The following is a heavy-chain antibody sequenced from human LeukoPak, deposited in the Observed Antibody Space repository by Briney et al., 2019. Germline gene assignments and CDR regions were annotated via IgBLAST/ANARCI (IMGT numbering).Heavy chain of an antibody. J-gene: IGHJ4*02. CDR3: ATSGILNEDY. D-gene: IGHD2-8*01. CDR2: IYYSGST. V-gene: IGHV4-39*01. Sequence: SETLSLTCTVSGGSISSSSYYWGWIRQPPGKGLEWIGSIYYSGSTYYNPSLKSRVTISVDTSKNQFSLKLSSVTAADTAACYCATSGILNEDYWGQGTLVTVSS. CDR1: GGSISSSSYY.